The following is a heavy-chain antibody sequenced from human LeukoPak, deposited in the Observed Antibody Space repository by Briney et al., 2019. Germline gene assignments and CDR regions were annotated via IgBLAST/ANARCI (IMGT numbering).Heavy chain of an antibody. CDR2: ISDSGGRT. CDR1: GFTFSSYA. D-gene: IGHD1-26*01. CDR3: VRGVGVSRFNYFDP. J-gene: IGHJ5*02. Sequence: GGSLRLSCAASGFTFSSYAMSWVRQAPGKGLEWVSTISDSGGRTYYADSVRGRFTISRDNSEDTLYLQMNSLRDDDTAVYYCVRGVGVSRFNYFDPWGQGTLVTVSS. V-gene: IGHV3-23*01.